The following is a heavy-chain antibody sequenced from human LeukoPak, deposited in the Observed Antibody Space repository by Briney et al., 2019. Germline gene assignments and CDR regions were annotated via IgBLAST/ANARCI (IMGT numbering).Heavy chain of an antibody. V-gene: IGHV4-30-2*01. CDR2: IYHSGST. CDR3: ARCAMVRGVNWFDP. Sequence: SETLSLTCAVSGGSISSGGYSWSWIRKPPGKGLEWIGYIYHSGSTYYNPSLKSRVTISVDRSKNQFSLKLSSVTAADTAVYYCARCAMVRGVNWFDPWGQGTLVTVSS. CDR1: GGSISSGGYS. D-gene: IGHD3-10*01. J-gene: IGHJ5*02.